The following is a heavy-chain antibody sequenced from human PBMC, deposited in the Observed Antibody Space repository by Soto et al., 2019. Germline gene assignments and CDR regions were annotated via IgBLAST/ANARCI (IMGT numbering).Heavy chain of an antibody. Sequence: SETLSLTFTVSGGSVSSGDHYWSWLRQSPGKGLEWLGYIYYSGSTYYNPSLKSRVAISVDTSKNQFSLTLTSVTAADTAVYFCAREEALIVVPTGGIDYSFDYWGQGTLVTVSS. CDR3: AREEALIVVPTGGIDYSFDY. J-gene: IGHJ4*02. CDR1: GGSVSSGDHY. CDR2: IYYSGST. V-gene: IGHV4-30-4*01. D-gene: IGHD3-22*01.